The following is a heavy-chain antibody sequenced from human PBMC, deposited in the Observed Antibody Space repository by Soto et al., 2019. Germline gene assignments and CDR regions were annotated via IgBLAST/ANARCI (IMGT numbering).Heavy chain of an antibody. CDR2: VNSDGTYT. D-gene: IGHD2-8*01. CDR3: VTGWSDY. J-gene: IGHJ4*02. Sequence: PGGSLRLSCAASGFTVSSNYMSWVRQAPGKGLEWVSRVNSDGTYTNYADSVKGRFTTSRDDAKNMLYLQMNSLRVEDTALYYCVTGWSDYWGQGTLVTVSS. V-gene: IGHV3-74*01. CDR1: GFTVSSNY.